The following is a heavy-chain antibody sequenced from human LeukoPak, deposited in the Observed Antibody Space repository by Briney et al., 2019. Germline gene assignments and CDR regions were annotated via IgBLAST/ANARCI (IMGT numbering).Heavy chain of an antibody. CDR2: ISGSGGST. D-gene: IGHD3-3*01. CDR3: AKHFGEVDY. V-gene: IGHV3-23*01. J-gene: IGHJ4*02. CDR1: GFTFSSYS. Sequence: PGGSLRLSCAASGFTFSSYSMNWVRQAPGKGLEWVSAISGSGGSTYYADSVKGRFTISRDNSKNTPYLQMNSLRAEDTAVYYCAKHFGEVDYWGQGTLVTVSS.